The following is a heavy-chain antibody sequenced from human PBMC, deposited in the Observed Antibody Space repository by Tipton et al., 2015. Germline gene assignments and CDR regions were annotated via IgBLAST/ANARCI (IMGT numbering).Heavy chain of an antibody. CDR1: AYTFISYG. CDR2: ISAYNGNT. J-gene: IGHJ4*02. Sequence: QVQLVQSGAEVKKPGASVKVSCKASAYTFISYGISWVRQAPGQGLEWMGWISAYNGNTNYAQKLQGRVTMTTDTSTNTAYMELRSLISDDTAVYYCARDHDSGYYFGSGNHYFDYWGQGTLVTVSS. D-gene: IGHD3-10*01. CDR3: ARDHDSGYYFGSGNHYFDY. V-gene: IGHV1-18*01.